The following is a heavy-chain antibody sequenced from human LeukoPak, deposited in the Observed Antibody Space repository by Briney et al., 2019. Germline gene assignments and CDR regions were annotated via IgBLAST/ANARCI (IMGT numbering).Heavy chain of an antibody. D-gene: IGHD2-8*01. CDR2: ISWNSGSI. V-gene: IGHV3-9*01. CDR3: ARDLGYAYGMDV. Sequence: PGGSLRLSCAASGFTFDDYAMHWVRQAPGKGLEWVSGISWNSGSIGYADSVKGRFTISRDNAKNSLYLQMNSLRAEDTAVYYCARDLGYAYGMDVWGQGTTVTVSS. J-gene: IGHJ6*02. CDR1: GFTFDDYA.